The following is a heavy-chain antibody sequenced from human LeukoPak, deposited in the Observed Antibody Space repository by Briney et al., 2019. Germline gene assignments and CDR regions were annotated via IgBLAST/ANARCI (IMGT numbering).Heavy chain of an antibody. D-gene: IGHD3-22*01. CDR2: INHSGST. Sequence: PSETLSLTCAVYGGSFSGYYWSWIRQPPGKGLEWIGEINHSGSTNYNPSLKSRVTISVDTSKNQFSLKLSSVTAADTAVYYCARRIFNSSGYYSGNDAFDIWGQGTMVTVSP. J-gene: IGHJ3*02. V-gene: IGHV4-34*01. CDR1: GGSFSGYY. CDR3: ARRIFNSSGYYSGNDAFDI.